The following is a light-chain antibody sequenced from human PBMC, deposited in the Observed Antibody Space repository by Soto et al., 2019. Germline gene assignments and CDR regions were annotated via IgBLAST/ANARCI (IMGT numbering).Light chain of an antibody. Sequence: QSALTQPAAVSGSPGQSITISCTGTSSDVVGYNYVSWYQQHPCKAPKLMIYDVSNRPSGVSNRFSGSKSGNTASLTISGLQAEDEADSYCSSYTSSSTYVVFGGGTKLTVL. CDR3: SSYTSSSTYVV. J-gene: IGLJ2*01. CDR1: SSDVVGYNY. V-gene: IGLV2-14*01. CDR2: DVS.